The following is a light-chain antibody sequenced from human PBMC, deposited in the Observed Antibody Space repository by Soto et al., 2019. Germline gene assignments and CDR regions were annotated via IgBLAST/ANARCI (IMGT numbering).Light chain of an antibody. Sequence: EIVLTQSPATLSLSPGERVTLSCRASQSVSSYLAWYQQKLGQAPRLLIYGASNRATGILARFSGGGSGTYFTLTISCLEPEDLAVYYCQQRSNLPLTFCQGTNGKIK. CDR1: QSVSSY. J-gene: IGKJ1*01. V-gene: IGKV3-11*01. CDR2: GAS. CDR3: QQRSNLPLT.